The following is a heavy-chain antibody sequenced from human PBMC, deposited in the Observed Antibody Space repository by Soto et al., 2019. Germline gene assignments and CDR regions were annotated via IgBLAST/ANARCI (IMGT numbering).Heavy chain of an antibody. Sequence: ASVKVSCKASAYTFTSYGISWVRQAPGQGLEWMGWISAYNGNTNYAQKLQGRVTMTTDTSTSTAYMELRSLRSDDTAVYYCARRRIGSYLSVTRGGPQYYFDYWGQGTLVPVSS. CDR1: AYTFTSYG. D-gene: IGHD1-26*01. V-gene: IGHV1-18*01. CDR3: ARRRIGSYLSVTRGGPQYYFDY. J-gene: IGHJ4*02. CDR2: ISAYNGNT.